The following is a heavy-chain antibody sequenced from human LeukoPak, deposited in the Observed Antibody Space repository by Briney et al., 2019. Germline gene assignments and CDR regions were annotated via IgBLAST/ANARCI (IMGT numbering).Heavy chain of an antibody. CDR3: ARGGIGDYGDYFDY. Sequence: ASVKVSCKASGYTFTSYGINWVRQATGQGLEWMGWMNPNSGNTGYAQKFQGRVTMTRNTSISTAYMELSSLRSEDTAVYYCARGGIGDYGDYFDYWGQGTLVTVSS. CDR1: GYTFTSYG. V-gene: IGHV1-8*01. D-gene: IGHD4-17*01. CDR2: MNPNSGNT. J-gene: IGHJ4*02.